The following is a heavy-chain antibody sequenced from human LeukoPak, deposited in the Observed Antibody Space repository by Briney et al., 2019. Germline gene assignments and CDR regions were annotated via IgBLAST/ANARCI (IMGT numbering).Heavy chain of an antibody. J-gene: IGHJ4*02. Sequence: PGRTLRLSCAASGFTFSSHGMHWVRQAPGKGLEWVAVISDDGRTEYYADSVKGRFTISRDNSKNTVSLQMNSLRDDDTAVFYCTKEGETGSHYNFDYWGQGTLVTVSS. CDR2: ISDDGRTE. CDR1: GFTFSSHG. V-gene: IGHV3-30*18. CDR3: TKEGETGSHYNFDY. D-gene: IGHD1-26*01.